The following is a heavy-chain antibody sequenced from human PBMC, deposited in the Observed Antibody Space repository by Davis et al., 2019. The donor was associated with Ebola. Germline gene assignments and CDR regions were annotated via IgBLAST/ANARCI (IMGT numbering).Heavy chain of an antibody. J-gene: IGHJ4*02. CDR1: GFTFSDYY. CDR3: ARDEVVGAYIDY. D-gene: IGHD1-26*01. V-gene: IGHV3-11*01. Sequence: GESLKISCAASGFTFSDYYMSWIRQAPGKGLEWVSYISSSGSNIYYADSVKGRFTISRDNAKNSLYLQMSSLRSEDTAVYYCARDEVVGAYIDYWGQGTLVTVSS. CDR2: ISSSGSNI.